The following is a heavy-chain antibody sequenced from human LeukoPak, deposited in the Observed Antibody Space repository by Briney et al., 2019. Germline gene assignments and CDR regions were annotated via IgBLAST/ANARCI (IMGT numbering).Heavy chain of an antibody. V-gene: IGHV3-30*04. J-gene: IGHJ4*02. CDR2: IAYDGGLK. D-gene: IGHD3/OR15-3a*01. CDR1: GFSFSDYT. CDR3: ARDWTLGAPDYFDD. Sequence: QPGGSLRLSCAASGFSFSDYTIHWVRQAPGKGLEWVAVIAYDGGLKLYADSVRGRFIIFRDNSRRTLYLQMNSLRPEDTAVYYCARDWTLGAPDYFDDWGQGTLVTVSS.